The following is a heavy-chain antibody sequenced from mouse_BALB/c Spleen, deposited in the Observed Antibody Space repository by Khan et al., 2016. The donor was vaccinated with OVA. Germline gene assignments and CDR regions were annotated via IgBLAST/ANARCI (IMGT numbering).Heavy chain of an antibody. CDR1: GYTFTNYG. CDR3: ARSNSYLYFDV. Sequence: QIQLVQSGPELKKPGETVKISCKASGYTFTNYGMNWVKQAPGKGLKWMGWINTYSGEPTYADDFKGRSAFSLETSATTAYLQIQNLKNEDAASYCCARSNSYLYFDVWGAGTTVTVSS. V-gene: IGHV9-3-1*01. CDR2: INTYSGEP. D-gene: IGHD4-1*02. J-gene: IGHJ1*01.